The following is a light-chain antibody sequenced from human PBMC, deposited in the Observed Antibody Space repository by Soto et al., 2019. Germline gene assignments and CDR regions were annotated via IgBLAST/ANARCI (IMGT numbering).Light chain of an antibody. CDR3: CSDAGSYV. J-gene: IGLJ1*01. Sequence: QSALTQPRSVSGSPGQPVTISCTGTSSDVGGYNYVSWYQQHPGKAPKLMIYAVSKRPSGVPDRFSGSKSGNTASLTISGLQAEDEADYYCCSDAGSYVFGTGTKVTVL. CDR2: AVS. CDR1: SSDVGGYNY. V-gene: IGLV2-11*01.